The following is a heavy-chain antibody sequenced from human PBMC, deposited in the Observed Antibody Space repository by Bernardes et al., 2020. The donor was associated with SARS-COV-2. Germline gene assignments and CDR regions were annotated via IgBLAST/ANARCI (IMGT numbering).Heavy chain of an antibody. CDR3: ARVQNDHYDFWSGQPNKYFDY. J-gene: IGHJ4*02. Sequence: GGSLRLSCAATGFKLGSHCMTWVRQPPGKGLEWVANIRHEGSETYYVDSVKGRFIISRDNAESSVYLQMNSLRAEDTAVYYCARVQNDHYDFWSGQPNKYFDYWGQGTQVTVSS. D-gene: IGHD3-3*01. V-gene: IGHV3-7*01. CDR2: IRHEGSET. CDR1: GFKLGSHC.